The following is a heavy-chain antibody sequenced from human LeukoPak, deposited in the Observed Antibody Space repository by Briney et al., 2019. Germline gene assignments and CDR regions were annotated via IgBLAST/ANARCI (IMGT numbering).Heavy chain of an antibody. CDR3: AKARTFYYDILTGYLDY. J-gene: IGHJ4*02. D-gene: IGHD3-9*01. V-gene: IGHV3-23*01. Sequence: PGGSLRLSCAASGFTFSSYAMSWVRQAPGKGLEWVSAISGSGGSTYYADSVKGRFTISRDNSKNTLYLQMNSLRAEDTAVYYCAKARTFYYDILTGYLDYWGQGTLVTVSS. CDR2: ISGSGGST. CDR1: GFTFSSYA.